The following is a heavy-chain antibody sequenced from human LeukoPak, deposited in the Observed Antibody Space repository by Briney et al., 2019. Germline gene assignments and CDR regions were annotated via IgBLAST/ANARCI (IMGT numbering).Heavy chain of an antibody. V-gene: IGHV3-23*01. CDR1: GFTFSIYA. J-gene: IGHJ4*02. CDR2: ISGSGGST. Sequence: GGSLRLSCAASGFTFSIYAMSWVRQAPGKGLEWVSGISGSGGSTYYADPVKGRFTISRDNSKNTLYLQMNSLRAEDTAVYYCAKDAVYSGYDYFDCWGQGTLVTVSS. CDR3: AKDAVYSGYDYFDC. D-gene: IGHD5-12*01.